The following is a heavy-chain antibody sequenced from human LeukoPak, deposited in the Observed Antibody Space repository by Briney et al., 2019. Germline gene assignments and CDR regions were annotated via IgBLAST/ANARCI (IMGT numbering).Heavy chain of an antibody. CDR2: ISSSSSTI. Sequence: GGSLRLSCAASGFTFSSYSMNWVRQAPGKGLEWVSYISSSSSTIYYADSVKGRFTISRDNAKNSLYLQMNSLRAEDTAVYYCARHSNYYYMDVWGKGTTVTISS. CDR3: ARHSNYYYMDV. CDR1: GFTFSSYS. D-gene: IGHD4-11*01. J-gene: IGHJ6*03. V-gene: IGHV3-48*01.